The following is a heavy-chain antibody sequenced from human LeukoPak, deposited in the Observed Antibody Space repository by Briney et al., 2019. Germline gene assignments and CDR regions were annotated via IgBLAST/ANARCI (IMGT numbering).Heavy chain of an antibody. CDR3: ARAANYYDSSGYLNY. D-gene: IGHD3-22*01. Sequence: ASVKVSCKASGYTFTGYYMHWVRQAPGQGLEWMGWINPNSGGTNYAQKFQGRVTMTGDTSISTAYMELSRLRSDDTAVYYCARAANYYDSSGYLNYWGQGTLVTVSS. V-gene: IGHV1-2*02. J-gene: IGHJ4*02. CDR2: INPNSGGT. CDR1: GYTFTGYY.